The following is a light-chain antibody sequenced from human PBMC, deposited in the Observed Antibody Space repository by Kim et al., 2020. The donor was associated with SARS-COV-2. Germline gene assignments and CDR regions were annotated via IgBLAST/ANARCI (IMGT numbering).Light chain of an antibody. J-gene: IGKJ4*01. CDR1: PIVGIS. CDR2: DAA. Sequence: PGEGATLSCRARPIVGISLAWYQHTPGQSPRLLIYDAAMRAAGIPDRFSGSGSGTDFTLTIGSLAPEDFAIYYCQQRGSWPPAVTFGGGTKVDIK. V-gene: IGKV3-11*01. CDR3: QQRGSWPPAVT.